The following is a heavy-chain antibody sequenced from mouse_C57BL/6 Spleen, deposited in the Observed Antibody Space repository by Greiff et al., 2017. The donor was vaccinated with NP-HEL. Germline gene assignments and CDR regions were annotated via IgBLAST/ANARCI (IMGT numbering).Heavy chain of an antibody. CDR1: GYAFTNYL. Sequence: VPLQPSCAALFRPGTSVKVSCKASGYAFTNYLIEWVKQRPGQGLEWIGVINPGSGGTNYNEKFKGKATLTADKSSSTAYMQLSSLTSEDSAVYFCARDITTVVAHYAMDYWGQGTSVTVSS. D-gene: IGHD1-1*01. J-gene: IGHJ4*01. V-gene: IGHV1-54*01. CDR3: ARDITTVVAHYAMDY. CDR2: INPGSGGT.